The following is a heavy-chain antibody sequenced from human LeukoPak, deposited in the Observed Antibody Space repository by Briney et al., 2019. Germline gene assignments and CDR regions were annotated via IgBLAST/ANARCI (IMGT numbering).Heavy chain of an antibody. CDR3: ARGIFWFDP. CDR1: GGSISSHY. V-gene: IGHV4-59*11. D-gene: IGHD3-9*01. Sequence: SETLSLTCTVSGGSISSHYWSWIRQPPGKGLEWIGYIYYSGSTNYNPSLKSRVTISVDTPKNQFSLKLSSVTAADTAVYYCARGIFWFDPWGQGTLVTVSS. J-gene: IGHJ5*02. CDR2: IYYSGST.